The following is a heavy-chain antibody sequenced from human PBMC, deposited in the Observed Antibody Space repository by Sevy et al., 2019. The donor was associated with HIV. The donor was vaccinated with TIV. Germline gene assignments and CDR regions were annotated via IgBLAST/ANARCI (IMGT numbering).Heavy chain of an antibody. J-gene: IGHJ6*02. V-gene: IGHV3-30*18. CDR2: VSYDGTNN. Sequence: GGSLRLSCAASGFTFSTYAMHWVRQAPGKGLEWVAVVSYDGTNNQDTDTVKDRFTISRANSKKTLYLQMNSLRAGDTAVYDCAKYRVIRQLDYDYYGMDVWGQGAAVTVSS. CDR3: AKYRVIRQLDYDYYGMDV. CDR1: GFTFSTYA. D-gene: IGHD6-6*01.